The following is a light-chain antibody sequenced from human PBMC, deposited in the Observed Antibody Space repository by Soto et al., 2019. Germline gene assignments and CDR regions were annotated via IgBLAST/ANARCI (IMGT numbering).Light chain of an antibody. CDR1: QSISSTY. CDR2: DAS. Sequence: EIVLTQSPGTLSFSPGERATLSCRASQSISSTYLTWYHQRPGQAPRLLIYDASRRATGIPDRFSGSGSGTDFSLTISRLEPEDFAVYYCQHYDSARWTFGLGTKVE. V-gene: IGKV3-20*01. J-gene: IGKJ1*01. CDR3: QHYDSARWT.